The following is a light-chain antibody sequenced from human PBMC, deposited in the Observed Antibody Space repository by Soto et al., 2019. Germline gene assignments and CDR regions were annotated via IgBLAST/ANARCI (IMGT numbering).Light chain of an antibody. CDR1: SSDVGAYNF. Sequence: QSALTQPASVSGSPGQSITISCTGTSSDVGAYNFVSWYQQHPGKAPNLIFYEVSNRPPGLSDRFSGSKSGTTASLTISGLQDEDEADYFCSSYTTNKTLLFGGGTKVTVL. J-gene: IGLJ2*01. CDR2: EVS. V-gene: IGLV2-14*01. CDR3: SSYTTNKTLL.